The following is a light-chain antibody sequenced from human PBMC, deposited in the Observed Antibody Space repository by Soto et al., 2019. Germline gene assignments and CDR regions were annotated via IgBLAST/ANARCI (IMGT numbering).Light chain of an antibody. Sequence: DIQMTQSPSTLSASVGDRVTITCRASQSISSWLAWYQQKPGKAPKLLIYKASSLESGVPSRFRGSGSGTDFTLAINGLQPDDFAIYYGQEYDTYLFTFGQGTKLEI. CDR2: KAS. CDR3: QEYDTYLFT. V-gene: IGKV1-5*03. CDR1: QSISSW. J-gene: IGKJ2*01.